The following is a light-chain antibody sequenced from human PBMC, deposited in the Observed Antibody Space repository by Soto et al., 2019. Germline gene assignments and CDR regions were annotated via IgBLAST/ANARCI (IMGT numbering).Light chain of an antibody. CDR3: QQYNNWPLT. CDR2: GAS. CDR1: QSVSSN. Sequence: EIVMTQSPATLSVSPGERATLSCRASQSVSSNLAWYQQKPARAPRLLIYGASTRATGIPARFSGSGSGTEFTLTISSLQSEDFAVYYCQQYNNWPLTFGAGTKVEIK. V-gene: IGKV3-15*01. J-gene: IGKJ4*01.